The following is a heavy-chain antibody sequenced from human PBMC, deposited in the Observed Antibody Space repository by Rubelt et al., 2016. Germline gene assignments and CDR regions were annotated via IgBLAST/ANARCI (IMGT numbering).Heavy chain of an antibody. V-gene: IGHV4-4*02. CDR1: GGSISSSNW. Sequence: ETLSLTCAVSGGSISSSNWWSWVRQPPGKGLEWIGEIYHSGSTNYNPSLKSRVTISVDTSKNQFSLKLSSVTAADTAVYYCARVGRIAVAGIAPFSYYYYYYMDVWGKGTTVTVSS. CDR2: IYHSGST. J-gene: IGHJ6*03. D-gene: IGHD6-19*01. CDR3: ARVGRIAVAGIAPFSYYYYYYMDV.